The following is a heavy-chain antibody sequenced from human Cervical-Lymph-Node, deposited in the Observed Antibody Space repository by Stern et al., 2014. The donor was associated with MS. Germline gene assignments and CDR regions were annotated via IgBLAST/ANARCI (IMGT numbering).Heavy chain of an antibody. J-gene: IGHJ6*02. CDR1: GGTSSSYA. CDR2: IVPKVGKT. Sequence: VQLVESGTEVKKPGSSVKVSCRASGGTSSSYAINWVRQAPGQGLEWMGGIVPKVGKTDYAQKFPGRVTITADKSTTTTYMELSSLRSEDTAVYYCCNGDSFYGLDVWGQGTTVTVS. V-gene: IGHV1-69*06. D-gene: IGHD3-10*01. CDR3: CNGDSFYGLDV.